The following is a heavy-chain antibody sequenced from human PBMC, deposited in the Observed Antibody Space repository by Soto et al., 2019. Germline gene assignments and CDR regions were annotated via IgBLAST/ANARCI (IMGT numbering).Heavy chain of an antibody. D-gene: IGHD2-21*01. CDR2: ISAYNGNT. CDR3: ARGAFCGAAPGCRDIDV. V-gene: IGHV1-18*01. CDR1: GYTFISHS. Sequence: ASEKVSCEYSGYTFISHSITWVRQAPGQRLEGMGRISAYNGNTNYAQKLPGRVSMTTDTSTSTAYTELRSLISDETDVYYCARGAFCGAAPGCRDIDVWGQGTTVTVS. J-gene: IGHJ6*01.